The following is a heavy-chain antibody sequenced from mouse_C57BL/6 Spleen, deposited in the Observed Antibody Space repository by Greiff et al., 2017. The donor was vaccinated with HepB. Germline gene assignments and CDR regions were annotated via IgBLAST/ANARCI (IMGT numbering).Heavy chain of an antibody. CDR1: GYTFTSYW. D-gene: IGHD2-1*01. CDR3: ARRGYGNYDAMDY. Sequence: VQLQQPGAELVKPGASVKLSCKASGYTFTSYWMQWVKQRPGQGLEWIGEIDPSDSYTNYNQKFKGKATLTVDTSSSTAYMQLSRLTSEDSAVYYCARRGYGNYDAMDYWGQGTSVTVSS. J-gene: IGHJ4*01. CDR2: IDPSDSYT. V-gene: IGHV1-50*01.